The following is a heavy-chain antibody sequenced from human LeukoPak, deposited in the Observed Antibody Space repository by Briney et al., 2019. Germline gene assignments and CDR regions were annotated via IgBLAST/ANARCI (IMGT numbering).Heavy chain of an antibody. Sequence: ASVKVSCKASGGTFSSYAISWVRQAPGQGLEWMGLINPTGGSTGYAQKFQGRVTMTRDMSTSTDYMELSSLRSEDTAIYYCARDNSVGDNAWWFDPWGQGTLVTVSS. CDR1: GGTFSSYA. V-gene: IGHV1-46*01. D-gene: IGHD1-26*01. J-gene: IGHJ5*02. CDR3: ARDNSVGDNAWWFDP. CDR2: INPTGGST.